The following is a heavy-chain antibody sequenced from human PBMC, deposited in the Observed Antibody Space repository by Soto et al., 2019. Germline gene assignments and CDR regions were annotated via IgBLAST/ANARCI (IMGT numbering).Heavy chain of an antibody. D-gene: IGHD2-2*01. CDR3: ARGGGCSSTSCYAATAFDI. CDR1: GFTFSSYS. Sequence: EVQLVESGGGLVQPGGSLRLSCAASGFTFSSYSMNWVRQAPGKGLEWVSYISSSSSTIYYADSVKGRFTISRDNDKNSLYLQMTSLRAEDKAVYYCARGGGCSSTSCYAATAFDIWGQGTMVTVSS. J-gene: IGHJ3*02. V-gene: IGHV3-48*01. CDR2: ISSSSSTI.